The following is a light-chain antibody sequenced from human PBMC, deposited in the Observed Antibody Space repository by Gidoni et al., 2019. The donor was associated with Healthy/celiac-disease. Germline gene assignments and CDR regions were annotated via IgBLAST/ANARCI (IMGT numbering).Light chain of an antibody. Sequence: VTISCSGSSSNIGSNTVNWYQQLPGTAHKLLIYSNNQRPSGVPDRCAGSKSGTSASLAIRGLQSEDEADYYCAAWDDSLNGVVFGGGTKLTVL. CDR3: AAWDDSLNGVV. CDR1: SSNIGSNT. J-gene: IGLJ2*01. V-gene: IGLV1-44*01. CDR2: SNN.